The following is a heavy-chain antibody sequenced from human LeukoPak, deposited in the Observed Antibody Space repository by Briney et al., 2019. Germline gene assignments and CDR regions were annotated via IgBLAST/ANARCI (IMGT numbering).Heavy chain of an antibody. Sequence: GGSLRLSCAASGFTFSSYGMHWVRQAPGKGLEWVANINQDGGKEYYVDSVKGRFTISRDNAKNSLYLQMNSLRAEDTAVYYCARDPGYSYAWGQGTLVTVSS. V-gene: IGHV3-7*01. D-gene: IGHD5-18*01. CDR3: ARDPGYSYA. CDR2: INQDGGKE. CDR1: GFTFSSYG. J-gene: IGHJ5*02.